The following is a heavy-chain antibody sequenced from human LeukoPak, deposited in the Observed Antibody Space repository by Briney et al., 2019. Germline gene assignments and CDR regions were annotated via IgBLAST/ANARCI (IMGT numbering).Heavy chain of an antibody. CDR3: AKGGSSWYSWFDP. V-gene: IGHV3-30*04. CDR2: IPYDGSNK. J-gene: IGHJ5*02. D-gene: IGHD6-13*01. CDR1: GFTFSSYA. Sequence: GGSLRLSCAASGFTFSSYAMHWVRQAPGKGLEWVAVIPYDGSNKYYADSVKGRFTISRDNSKNTLYLQMNSLRAEDTAVYYCAKGGSSWYSWFDPWGQGTLVTVSS.